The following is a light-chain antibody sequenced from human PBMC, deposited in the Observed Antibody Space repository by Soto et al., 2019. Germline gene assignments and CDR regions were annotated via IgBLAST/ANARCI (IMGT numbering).Light chain of an antibody. CDR3: IESNGYSWP. CDR2: DAS. V-gene: IGKV1-5*01. CDR1: QSISSW. Sequence: MRASPGGVWDYGGDRDTGSGRASQSISSWLAWYQQKPGKAPKLLIYDASSLESGYPSRFRGSGSGTEFTLTTLTILRDEFASEHCIESNGYSWPFVKGTKVDIK. J-gene: IGKJ1*01.